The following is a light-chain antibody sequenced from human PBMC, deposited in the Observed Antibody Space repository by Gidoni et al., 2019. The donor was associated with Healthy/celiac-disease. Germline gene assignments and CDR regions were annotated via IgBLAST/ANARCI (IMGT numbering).Light chain of an antibody. V-gene: IGKV3-15*01. Sequence: EIVMTQSPATLSVSPGERATLSCRASPMVSSNLAWYQQKPGQAPRLLIYGASTRATGIPARFSVSGSGTEFTLTISNLQSEDFAVYFCQQYNNWPRTFGQGTKVEIK. CDR2: GAS. J-gene: IGKJ1*01. CDR1: PMVSSN. CDR3: QQYNNWPRT.